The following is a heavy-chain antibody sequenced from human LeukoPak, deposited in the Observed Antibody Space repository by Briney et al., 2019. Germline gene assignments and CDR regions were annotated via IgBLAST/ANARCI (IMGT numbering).Heavy chain of an antibody. CDR3: ATTLTVTTGFY. J-gene: IGHJ4*02. CDR2: ISSSSYI. V-gene: IGHV3-21*01. D-gene: IGHD4-17*01. CDR1: GFTFSSYS. Sequence: GGSLSLSCAASGFTFSSYSMNWVRQAPGKGLEWVSSISSSSYIYYADSVKGRFTISRDNAKNSLYLQMHSLRAEDTAVYYCATTLTVTTGFYWGQGTLVTVSS.